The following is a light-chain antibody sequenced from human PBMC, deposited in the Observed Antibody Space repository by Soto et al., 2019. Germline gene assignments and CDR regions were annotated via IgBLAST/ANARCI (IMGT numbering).Light chain of an antibody. CDR3: NSCTSTNTYV. V-gene: IGLV2-14*01. CDR1: SSDVGSYNY. CDR2: EVS. J-gene: IGLJ1*01. Sequence: QSVLTQPASVSGSPGQSITISCTGTSSDVGSYNYVSWYQQHPGKAPKLMIYEVSDRPSGVPNRFSGSKSGNTASLTISGLQAEDEADYYCNSCTSTNTYVFGTGTKVTVL.